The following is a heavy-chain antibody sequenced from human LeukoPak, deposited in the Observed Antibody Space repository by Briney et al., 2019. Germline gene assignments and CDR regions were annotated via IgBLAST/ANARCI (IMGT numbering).Heavy chain of an antibody. CDR3: AKDSYGDYVGAFDI. CDR2: ISGSGGST. D-gene: IGHD4-17*01. J-gene: IGHJ3*02. V-gene: IGHV3-23*01. Sequence: PGGSLRASCAASGFTFSSYDMSWVRQAPGKGLEWVSAISGSGGSTYYADSVKGRFTISRDNSKSTLYLQMNSLRAEDTAVYYCAKDSYGDYVGAFDIWGQGTMVTVSS. CDR1: GFTFSSYD.